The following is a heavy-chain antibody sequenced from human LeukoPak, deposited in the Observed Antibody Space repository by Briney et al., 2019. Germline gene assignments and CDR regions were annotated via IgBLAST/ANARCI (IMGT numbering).Heavy chain of an antibody. J-gene: IGHJ5*02. CDR2: IIPIFGTA. CDR1: GGTFSRYA. D-gene: IGHD5-12*01. Sequence: ASVKVSCKASGGTFSRYAISWVRQAPGQGLEWMGGIIPIFGTANYAQKFQGRVTITADKSTSTAYMELSSLRSEDTAVYYCATLAYPTLVATIIDPWGQGTLVTVSS. CDR3: ATLAYPTLVATIIDP. V-gene: IGHV1-69*06.